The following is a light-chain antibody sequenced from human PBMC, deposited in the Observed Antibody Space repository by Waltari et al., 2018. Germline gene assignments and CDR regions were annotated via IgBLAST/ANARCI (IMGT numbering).Light chain of an antibody. CDR3: QTGGHGTWV. Sequence: QLVLTQSPSASASLGASVKLTCTLSSGHSSNIIAWHQQQPEKGPRYLSKGNRDGSPSKGDEIPDRFSGSSSGAERYLTISSLQSEDEADYYCQTGGHGTWVFGGGTKLTVL. CDR2: GNRDGSP. CDR1: SGHSSNI. V-gene: IGLV4-69*01. J-gene: IGLJ3*02.